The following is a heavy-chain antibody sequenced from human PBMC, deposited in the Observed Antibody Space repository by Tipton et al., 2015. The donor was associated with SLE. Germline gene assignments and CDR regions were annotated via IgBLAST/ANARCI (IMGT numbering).Heavy chain of an antibody. V-gene: IGHV4-59*01. J-gene: IGHJ4*02. Sequence: LRLSCTVSGGSISSYYWSWIRQPPGKGLEWIGNIYYSGSTNYNPSLKSRVTISVDTSKNQFSLKLSSVTAADTAVYYCARVGSYFDYWGQGTLVTVSS. CDR1: GGSISSYY. CDR2: IYYSGST. CDR3: ARVGSYFDY.